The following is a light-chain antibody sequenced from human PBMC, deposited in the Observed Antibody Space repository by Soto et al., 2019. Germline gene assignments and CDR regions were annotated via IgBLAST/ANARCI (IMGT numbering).Light chain of an antibody. CDR3: QQYGSSRWT. J-gene: IGKJ1*01. CDR1: QSVRSNY. Sequence: EIVLTQSPGTLSLSPGERATLSCRASQSVRSNYLAWYRQTPGQAPRLLIYGASNRATGIPDRFSGSGSGTDFTLIISRLEPEDFALYYCQQYGSSRWTFGQGTKVEIK. CDR2: GAS. V-gene: IGKV3-20*01.